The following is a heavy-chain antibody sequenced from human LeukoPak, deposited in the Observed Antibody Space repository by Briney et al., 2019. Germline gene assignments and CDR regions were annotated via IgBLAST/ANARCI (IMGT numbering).Heavy chain of an antibody. CDR1: GGSISSSSYY. CDR3: ARDPVGALLCRAFDI. J-gene: IGHJ3*02. V-gene: IGHV4-39*07. D-gene: IGHD1-26*01. CDR2: IYYSGST. Sequence: SEILSLTCTVSGGSISSSSYYWGWIRQPPGKGLEWIGSIYYSGSTYYNPSLKSRVTISVDTSKNQFSLKLSSVTAADTAVYYCARDPVGALLCRAFDIWGQGTMVTVSS.